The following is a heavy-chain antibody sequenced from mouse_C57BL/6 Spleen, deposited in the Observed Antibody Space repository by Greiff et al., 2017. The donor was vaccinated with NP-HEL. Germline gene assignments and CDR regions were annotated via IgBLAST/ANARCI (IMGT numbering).Heavy chain of an antibody. D-gene: IGHD1-1*01. CDR3: ARWDYGSKGFAY. CDR2: IYPRSGNT. V-gene: IGHV1-81*01. Sequence: VKLQQSGAELARPGASVKLSCKASGYTFTSYGISWVKQRTGQGLEWIGEIYPRSGNTYYNEKFKGKATLTADKSSSTAYMELRSLTSEDSAVYFCARWDYGSKGFAYWGKGTLVTVSA. CDR1: GYTFTSYG. J-gene: IGHJ3*01.